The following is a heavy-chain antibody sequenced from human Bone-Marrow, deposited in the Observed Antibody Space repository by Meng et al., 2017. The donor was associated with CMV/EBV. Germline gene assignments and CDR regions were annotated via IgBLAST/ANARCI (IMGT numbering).Heavy chain of an antibody. J-gene: IGHJ6*02. CDR3: ARETGGYCSSTSCYTDYYYYGMDV. D-gene: IGHD2-2*02. V-gene: IGHV4-39*07. CDR1: GGSISGGGYY. CDR2: IYYSGST. Sequence: AETLSLTCTVSGGSISGGGYYWGWIRQPPGKGLEWIGSIYYSGSTYYNPSLKSRVTISVDTSKNQFSLKLSSVTAADTAVYYCARETGGYCSSTSCYTDYYYYGMDVWGQGTTVTVSS.